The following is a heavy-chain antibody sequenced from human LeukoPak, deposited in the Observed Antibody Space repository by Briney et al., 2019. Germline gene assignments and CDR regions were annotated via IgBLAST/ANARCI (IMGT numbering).Heavy chain of an antibody. V-gene: IGHV4-4*09. CDR2: IYTSGST. J-gene: IGHJ3*02. CDR1: GDSISNYY. D-gene: IGHD2-21*02. Sequence: SETLSLTCAVSGDSISNYYWSWIRQPPGKGLEWIGYIYTSGSTNYNPSHKSRVTISVDTSKNQFSLRLTSVTAADTALYYCAGTPFFMSDNCYRFYNGNDAFNIWGQGAKVTVSS. CDR3: AGTPFFMSDNCYRFYNGNDAFNI.